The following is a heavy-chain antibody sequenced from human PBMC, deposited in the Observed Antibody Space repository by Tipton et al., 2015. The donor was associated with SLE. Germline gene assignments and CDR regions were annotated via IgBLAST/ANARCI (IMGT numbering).Heavy chain of an antibody. CDR1: GGSISSYY. CDR3: ASGLSFDY. CDR2: IYYSGGT. V-gene: IGHV4-59*07. D-gene: IGHD3/OR15-3a*01. J-gene: IGHJ4*02. Sequence: TLSLTCTVSGGSISSYYWSWIRQPPGKGLEWIGYIYYSGGTNYNPSLKSRVTISVDTSKNQFSLKLSSVTAADTAVYYCASGLSFDYWGQGTLVTVSS.